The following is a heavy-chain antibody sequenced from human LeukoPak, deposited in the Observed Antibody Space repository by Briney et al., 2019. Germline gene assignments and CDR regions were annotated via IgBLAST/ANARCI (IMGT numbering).Heavy chain of an antibody. CDR1: GGTFSSYA. V-gene: IGHV1-69*06. CDR2: IIPIFGTA. D-gene: IGHD6-19*01. J-gene: IGHJ4*02. Sequence: SVKVSCKAPGGTFSSYAISWVRQAPGQGLEWMGGIIPIFGTANYAQKFQGRVTITADKSTSTAYMELSSLRSEDTAVYYCARGKYSSGWTDVGYWGQGTLVTVSS. CDR3: ARGKYSSGWTDVGY.